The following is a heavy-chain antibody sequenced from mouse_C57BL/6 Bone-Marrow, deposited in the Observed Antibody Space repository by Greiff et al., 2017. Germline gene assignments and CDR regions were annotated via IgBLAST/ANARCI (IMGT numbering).Heavy chain of an antibody. Sequence: VQLQQPGAALVKPGASVKMSCKASGYTFTSYWITWVKQRPGQGLEWIGDIYPGSGSTNYNEKFKGKATLTVDTSSSTANMQLSSLTSEDSAVYYCARAGPWFGYGGQGTLVTVSA. CDR2: IYPGSGST. V-gene: IGHV1-55*01. CDR1: GYTFTSYW. CDR3: ARAGPWFGY. J-gene: IGHJ3*01.